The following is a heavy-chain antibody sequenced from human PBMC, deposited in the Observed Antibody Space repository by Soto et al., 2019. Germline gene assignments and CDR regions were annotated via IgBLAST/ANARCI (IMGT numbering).Heavy chain of an antibody. CDR1: GFTFSSYA. Sequence: GGSLRLSCSASGFTFSSYAMHWVRQAPGKGLEYVSAISSNGGSTYYADSVKGRFTISRDNSKNTLYLQMSSLRAEDTAVYYCVGGEDIVVVPAAAYYYYGMDVWGQGTTVTVSS. CDR2: ISSNGGST. V-gene: IGHV3-64D*08. CDR3: VGGEDIVVVPAAAYYYYGMDV. J-gene: IGHJ6*02. D-gene: IGHD2-2*01.